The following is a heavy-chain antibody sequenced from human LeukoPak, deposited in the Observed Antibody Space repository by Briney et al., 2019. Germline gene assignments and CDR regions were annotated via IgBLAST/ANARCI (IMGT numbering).Heavy chain of an antibody. CDR3: ARRFRGPDDAFDI. V-gene: IGHV5-51*01. CDR2: IYPGDSDT. D-gene: IGHD3-10*01. J-gene: IGHJ3*02. CDR1: GYSFTSYW. Sequence: GESLKISCKGSGYSFTSYWIGWVRQMPGKGLEWMGIIYPGDSDTRHSPSFQGQVTISADKSISTAYLQWSSLKASDTAMYYCARRFRGPDDAFDIWGQGTMVTVSS.